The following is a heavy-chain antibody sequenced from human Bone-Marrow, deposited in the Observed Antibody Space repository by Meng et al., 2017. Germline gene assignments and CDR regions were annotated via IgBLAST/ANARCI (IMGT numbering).Heavy chain of an antibody. Sequence: ASVKVSRKASGYTFTSYVISWVRQAPGQGLEWMGWISAYNGNTNYAQKLQGRVTMTTDTSTSTAYMELRSLRSDDTAVYYCARDHDSSGYFYYYYGMDVWGQGTTVTVSS. J-gene: IGHJ6*02. D-gene: IGHD3-22*01. CDR1: GYTFTSYV. CDR2: ISAYNGNT. CDR3: ARDHDSSGYFYYYYGMDV. V-gene: IGHV1-18*01.